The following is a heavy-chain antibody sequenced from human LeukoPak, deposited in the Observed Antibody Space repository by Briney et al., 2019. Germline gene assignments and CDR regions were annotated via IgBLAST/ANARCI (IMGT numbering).Heavy chain of an antibody. Sequence: GGSLRLSCAASGFTFSSYWMSWVRQAPGKGLEWVANIKQDGSEKYYVDSVKGRFTISRDNSKNTLYLQMNSLRAEDTAVYYCARAPVTTRYYYYYGMDVWGQGTTVTVSS. CDR3: ARAPVTTRYYYYYGMDV. D-gene: IGHD4-17*01. V-gene: IGHV3-7*01. J-gene: IGHJ6*02. CDR1: GFTFSSYW. CDR2: IKQDGSEK.